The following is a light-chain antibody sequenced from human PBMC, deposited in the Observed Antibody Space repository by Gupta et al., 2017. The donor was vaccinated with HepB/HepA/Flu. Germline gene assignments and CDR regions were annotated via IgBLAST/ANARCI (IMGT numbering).Light chain of an antibody. Sequence: DIVLTQSPGTLSLSPGEIATLSCRTSQRISNNYLTWYQQKPGQTTRLLIYGATSRATGVPDRFSGSGSVSGTDFTLTISRLEPEDFAMYYCQQYGTSPPYSFGQGTKLEIK. CDR2: GAT. J-gene: IGKJ2*03. V-gene: IGKV3-20*01. CDR1: QRISNNY. CDR3: QQYGTSPPYS.